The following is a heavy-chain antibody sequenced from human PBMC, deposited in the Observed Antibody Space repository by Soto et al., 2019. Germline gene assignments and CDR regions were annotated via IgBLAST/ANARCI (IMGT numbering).Heavy chain of an antibody. J-gene: IGHJ6*02. CDR1: GGSISNGDYF. CDR3: ARDPSPFVDINERPLYAFDF. CDR2: IFHSGST. D-gene: IGHD2-15*01. V-gene: IGHV4-31*03. Sequence: SETLSLTCTVSGGSISNGDYFWSWIRQPPGKGLEWIGHIFHSGSTHFNPSLKSRVSISLDTSKIQFSLKLRSVTAADTAVYFCARDPSPFVDINERPLYAFDFWGQGTTDTVSS.